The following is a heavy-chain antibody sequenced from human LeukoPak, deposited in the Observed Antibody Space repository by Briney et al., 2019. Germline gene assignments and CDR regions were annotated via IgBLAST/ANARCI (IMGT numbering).Heavy chain of an antibody. CDR3: ARRWVYDKRAFDA. J-gene: IGHJ3*01. V-gene: IGHV4-61*01. Sequence: SETLSLTCTVSGGSVSGTYYWSWIRQPPGQGLEWIGYIYYTGTTDSNPSLKSRVTISLDTSKNQFSLNLSSVTAADTAVYYCARRWVYDKRAFDAWGQGTMVTVSS. D-gene: IGHD3-16*01. CDR2: IYYTGTT. CDR1: GGSVSGTYY.